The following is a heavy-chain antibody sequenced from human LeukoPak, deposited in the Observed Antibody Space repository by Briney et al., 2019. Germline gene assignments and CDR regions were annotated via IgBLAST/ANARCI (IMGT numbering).Heavy chain of an antibody. J-gene: IGHJ5*01. D-gene: IGHD2-15*01. Sequence: PGGSLRLSCAASGFTFSSYGMHWVRQAPGKGLEWIGNIYHGGNTYYNPSLKSRVTLSVDTSKNQFSLRLTSVTAADTAVYYCARLSGIYCDRGSCFNCFDSWGQGTLVTVSS. CDR3: ARLSGIYCDRGSCFNCFDS. CDR2: IYHGGNT. CDR1: GFTFSSYG. V-gene: IGHV4-38-2*01.